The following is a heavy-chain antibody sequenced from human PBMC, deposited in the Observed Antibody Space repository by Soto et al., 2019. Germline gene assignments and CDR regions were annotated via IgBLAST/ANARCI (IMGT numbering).Heavy chain of an antibody. CDR2: ISGSGGST. CDR3: ARVRLRFLEWFFWFDP. CDR1: GFTFSSYA. J-gene: IGHJ5*02. D-gene: IGHD3-3*01. V-gene: IGHV3-23*01. Sequence: PGGSLRLSCAASGFTFSSYAMSWVRQAPGKGLEWVSAISGSGGSTYYADSVKGRFTISRDNSKNTLYLQMNSLRSDDTAVYYCARVRLRFLEWFFWFDPWGQGTLVTVSS.